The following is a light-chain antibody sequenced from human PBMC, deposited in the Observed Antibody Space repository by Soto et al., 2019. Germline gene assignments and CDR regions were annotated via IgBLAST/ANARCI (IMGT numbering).Light chain of an antibody. CDR3: QEYSNSPYT. V-gene: IGKV3-15*01. CDR1: QSVSSN. Sequence: EIVMTQSPATLSVSPGERATLSCRASQSVSSNLAWYQEKPGQAPRLLIYGSSTRATDVPARFSRSGSGTEFTLTISTLQSEDFPVYYYQEYSNSPYTFGLGTMLEIK. CDR2: GSS. J-gene: IGKJ2*01.